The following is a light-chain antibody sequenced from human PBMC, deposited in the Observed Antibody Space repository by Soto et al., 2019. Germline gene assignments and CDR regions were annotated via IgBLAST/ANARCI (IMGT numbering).Light chain of an antibody. Sequence: GDSVTITCRASQDISNYLAWFQQRPGKPPKLLIYAASTLESGVPSRFSGGGSGTDFTLSISSLQPEDVAIFYCQTYDSLPFPFGPGTKVDIK. CDR3: QTYDSLPFP. CDR1: QDISNY. J-gene: IGKJ3*01. V-gene: IGKV1-27*01. CDR2: AAS.